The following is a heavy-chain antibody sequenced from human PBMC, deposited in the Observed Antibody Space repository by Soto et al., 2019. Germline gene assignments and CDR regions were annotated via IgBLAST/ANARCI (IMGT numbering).Heavy chain of an antibody. D-gene: IGHD2-15*01. V-gene: IGHV4-39*01. CDR1: GGSINTNNYY. CDR2: IYYNGHA. J-gene: IGHJ4*02. Sequence: KPSETLSLTCSVSGGSINTNNYYWGGIRQSPGQGLEWIGSIYYNGHANYNPSLKGRVTISQDTSKNQFFLTLTSMTAADTATYYCATIMVAAPRHVDLVYWGPGTLLTVSS. CDR3: ATIMVAAPRHVDLVY.